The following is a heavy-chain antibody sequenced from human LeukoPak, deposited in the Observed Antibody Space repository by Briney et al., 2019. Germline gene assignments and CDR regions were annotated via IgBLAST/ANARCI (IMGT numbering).Heavy chain of an antibody. CDR1: GGSISSYY. CDR3: ARDIDSSGWYGAGY. CDR2: IYYSGST. D-gene: IGHD6-19*01. Sequence: SETLSLTCTVSGGSISSYYWSWIRQPPGKGLEWIGYIYYSGSTNYNPSLKSRVTISVDTSKNQFSLKLSSVTAADTAVYYCARDIDSSGWYGAGYWGQGTLVTVSS. J-gene: IGHJ4*02. V-gene: IGHV4-59*01.